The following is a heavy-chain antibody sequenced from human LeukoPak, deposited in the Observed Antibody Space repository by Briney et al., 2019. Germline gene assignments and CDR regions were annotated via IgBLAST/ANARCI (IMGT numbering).Heavy chain of an antibody. J-gene: IGHJ3*02. CDR3: AGINDYGDPTGAFDI. CDR1: GFTFSTYS. D-gene: IGHD4-17*01. V-gene: IGHV3-21*06. CDR2: ISSSSSYI. Sequence: PGGSLRLSCAASGFTFSTYSMNWVRQAPGKGLEWVSSISSSSSYIHYADSLKGRFSISRDNAKNSLNLQMNSLRAEGTAVYYCAGINDYGDPTGAFDIWGQGTMVTVSS.